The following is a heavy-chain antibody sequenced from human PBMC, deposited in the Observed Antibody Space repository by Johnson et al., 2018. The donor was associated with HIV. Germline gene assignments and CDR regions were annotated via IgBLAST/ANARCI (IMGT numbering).Heavy chain of an antibody. CDR2: IKSEADGGTT. CDR1: PIIFTNTW. V-gene: IGHV3-15*01. CDR3: TTGWYSGYDLPNAFDI. Sequence: VQLVESGGGLVRPGGSLRLSCAVSPIIFTNTWMTWVRQAPGKGLEWVGRIKSEADGGTTDYGAPVKGRFTISRDDSKNTLYLQMNSLKTEDTAVYYCTTGWYSGYDLPNAFDIWGQGTMVTVSS. D-gene: IGHD5-12*01. J-gene: IGHJ3*02.